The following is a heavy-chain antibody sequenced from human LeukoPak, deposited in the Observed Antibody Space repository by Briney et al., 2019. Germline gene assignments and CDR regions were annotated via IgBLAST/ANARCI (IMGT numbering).Heavy chain of an antibody. J-gene: IGHJ4*02. D-gene: IGHD5-24*01. CDR2: ISGGGETT. CDR1: GFTFSSYW. Sequence: GGSLRLSCAASGFTFSSYWMHWVRQAPGKGLEWVSVISGGGETTFYADSVKGRFTISRDNSKNTLYLQMNSLRVEDTAVYYCARDRNGYNFDCWGQGTLVTVSS. V-gene: IGHV3-23*01. CDR3: ARDRNGYNFDC.